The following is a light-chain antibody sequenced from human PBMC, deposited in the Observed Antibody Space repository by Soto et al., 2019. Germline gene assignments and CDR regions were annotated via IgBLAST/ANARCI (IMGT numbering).Light chain of an antibody. CDR1: SSNIGNNY. J-gene: IGLJ1*01. V-gene: IGLV1-51*02. CDR3: GKWDSSLSAGQGV. Sequence: TQPPSVSAAPGQKVTISCSGSSSNIGNNYVSWYQQLPGTAPKLLIYENNKRPSGIPDRFSGSKSGTSATLGITGLQTGDEADYYCGKWDSSLSAGQGVFGTGTKVTVL. CDR2: ENN.